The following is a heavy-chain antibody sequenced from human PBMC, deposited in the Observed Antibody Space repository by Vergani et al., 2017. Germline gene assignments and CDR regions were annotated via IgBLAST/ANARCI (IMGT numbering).Heavy chain of an antibody. J-gene: IGHJ3*02. V-gene: IGHV4-39*01. CDR1: GGSISSSSYY. CDR2: IYYSGST. Sequence: QLQLQESGPGLVKPSETLSLTCTVSGGSISSSSYYWGWIRQPPGKGLEWIGGIYYSGSTYYNPSLKIRVTISVDTSKNQFSLKLSSVTAADTAVYYCARLLGYYDSSGYYYVGAFDIWGQGTMVTVSS. D-gene: IGHD3-22*01. CDR3: ARLLGYYDSSGYYYVGAFDI.